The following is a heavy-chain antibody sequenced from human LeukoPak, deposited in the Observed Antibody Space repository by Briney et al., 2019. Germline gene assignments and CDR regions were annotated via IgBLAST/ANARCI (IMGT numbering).Heavy chain of an antibody. CDR1: GFTFDNYA. CDR2: IKTNNNSA. V-gene: IGHV3-23*01. Sequence: GGTLRLSCAASGFTFDNYAMHWVRQAPGRGLECVSFIKTNNNSAYYADSVKGRSTISRDNSKNTLYLQMNSLRAEDTAVYYCAKVVQPAYYFDYWGQGTLVTVSS. CDR3: AKVVQPAYYFDY. J-gene: IGHJ4*02. D-gene: IGHD2-2*01.